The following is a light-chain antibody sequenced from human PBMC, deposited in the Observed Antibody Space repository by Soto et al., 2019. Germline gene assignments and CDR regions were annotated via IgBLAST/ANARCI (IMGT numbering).Light chain of an antibody. Sequence: QSALTQPASVSGSPGQSISISCIGTNNDVGAYDFVSWYQHHPGKAPQLLIFDVIYRPSGISHRFFGSKSGNTASLTISGLQPEDEADYYCSSSTTSNTLLFGGGTKVTVL. CDR2: DVI. J-gene: IGLJ2*01. CDR1: NNDVGAYDF. V-gene: IGLV2-14*03. CDR3: SSSTTSNTLL.